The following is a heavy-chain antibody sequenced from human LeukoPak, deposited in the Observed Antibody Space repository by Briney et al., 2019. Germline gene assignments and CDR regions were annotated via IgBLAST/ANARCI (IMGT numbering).Heavy chain of an antibody. Sequence: SETLSFTCTVSGGSISSYYWSWIRQPPGKGLEWIGYIYYSGSTNYNPSLKSRVTISVDTSKDQFSLKLSSVTAADTAVYYCARRGSSGWYDEVYFDYWGQGTLVTVSS. D-gene: IGHD6-19*01. CDR1: GGSISSYY. J-gene: IGHJ4*02. V-gene: IGHV4-59*08. CDR2: IYYSGST. CDR3: ARRGSSGWYDEVYFDY.